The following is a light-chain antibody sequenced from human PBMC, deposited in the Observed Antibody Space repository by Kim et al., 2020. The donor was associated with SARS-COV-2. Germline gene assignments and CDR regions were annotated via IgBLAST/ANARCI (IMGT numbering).Light chain of an antibody. V-gene: IGKV3-20*01. CDR2: GAS. CDR1: QSVTSSH. J-gene: IGKJ2*03. CDR3: QQYGSSPLYS. Sequence: SPGESATLSCRPSQSVTSSHLALYQQKPCQAPRLLIFGASSRATGVPDRFSGSGSGTEFTLIISRLEPEDFAVYYCQQYGSSPLYSFCQGTKLEIK.